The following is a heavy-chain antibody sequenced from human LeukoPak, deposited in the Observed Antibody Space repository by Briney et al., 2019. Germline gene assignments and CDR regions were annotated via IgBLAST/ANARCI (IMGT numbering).Heavy chain of an antibody. Sequence: GGSLRLSCAASGFTFSSYSMNWVRQAPGKGLEWVAVISYDGSNKYYADSVKGRFTISRDNSKNTLYLQMNSLRAEDTAVYYCAREGYGYGNYYYMDVWGKGTTVTVSS. CDR3: AREGYGYGNYYYMDV. CDR2: ISYDGSNK. CDR1: GFTFSSYS. V-gene: IGHV3-30*03. D-gene: IGHD5-18*01. J-gene: IGHJ6*03.